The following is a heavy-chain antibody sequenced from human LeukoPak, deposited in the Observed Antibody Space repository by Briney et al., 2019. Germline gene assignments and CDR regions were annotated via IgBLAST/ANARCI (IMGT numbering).Heavy chain of an antibody. CDR3: AKQLLFDY. D-gene: IGHD6-6*01. CDR1: GFTFSDYY. V-gene: IGHV3-30-3*02. J-gene: IGHJ4*02. Sequence: GGSLRLSCAASGFTFSDYYMHWVRQAPGKGLEWVAVISDDRNNKYNADSVKGRFTISRDNSKNTLYLQMNSLRAEDTAVYYCAKQLLFDYWGQGTLVTVSS. CDR2: ISDDRNNK.